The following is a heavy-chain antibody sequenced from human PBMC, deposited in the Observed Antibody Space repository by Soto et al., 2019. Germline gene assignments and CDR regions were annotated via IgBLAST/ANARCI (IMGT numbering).Heavy chain of an antibody. J-gene: IGHJ6*02. CDR3: AKDKMDRLVRGVIIGLHIPACYYYGMDV. V-gene: IGHV3-23*01. Sequence: GGSLRLSCAASGFTFSSYAMSWVRQAPGKGLEWVSAISGSGGSTYYADSVKGRFTISRDNSKNTLYLQMNSLRAEDTAVYYCAKDKMDRLVRGVIIGLHIPACYYYGMDVWGQGTTVTVSS. CDR2: ISGSGGST. CDR1: GFTFSSYA. D-gene: IGHD3-10*01.